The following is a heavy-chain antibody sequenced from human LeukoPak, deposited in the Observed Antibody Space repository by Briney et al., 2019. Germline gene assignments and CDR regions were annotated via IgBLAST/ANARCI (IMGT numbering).Heavy chain of an antibody. V-gene: IGHV4-61*03. J-gene: IGHJ6*02. D-gene: IGHD5-12*01. CDR2: IYYSGST. CDR1: GYSISSGYY. CDR3: ARTGSGRDYYGMDV. Sequence: PSETLSLTCTVSGYSISSGYYWGWIRQPPGKGLEWIGYIYYSGSTNYNPSLKSRVTISIDTSKNHFSLNLTAVTAADTAIYYCARTGSGRDYYGMDVWGQGTSVTVSS.